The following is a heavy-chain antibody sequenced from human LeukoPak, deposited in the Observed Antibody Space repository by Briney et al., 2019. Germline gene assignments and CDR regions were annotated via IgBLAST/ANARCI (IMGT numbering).Heavy chain of an antibody. CDR1: GGTFSSYA. J-gene: IGHJ5*02. V-gene: IGHV1-69*01. Sequence: GASMKVSCKASGGTFSSYAISWVRQAPGQGLEWMGGIIRIFGTATSAQKFQGRVTITADESTSTAYMELSSLRSEDTAVYYCARDVRHRYCSSTSCYRGWFDPWGQGSLVTVSS. CDR2: IIRIFGTA. CDR3: ARDVRHRYCSSTSCYRGWFDP. D-gene: IGHD2-2*01.